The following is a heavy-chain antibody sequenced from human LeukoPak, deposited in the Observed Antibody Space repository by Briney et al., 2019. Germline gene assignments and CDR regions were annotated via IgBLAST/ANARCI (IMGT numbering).Heavy chain of an antibody. CDR2: ISGSGGDT. D-gene: IGHD3-16*01. CDR1: GFTFSSYP. J-gene: IGHJ6*02. Sequence: WGSVTLSCAASGFTFSSYPMPWVRQAPGKGLEWVSAISGSGGDTYYADSVKGRFTISRDNSKNTVFLQMNSLRVEDTAIYYCAKGHDIQYYGMDVWGQGPTV. V-gene: IGHV3-23*01. CDR3: AKGHDIQYYGMDV.